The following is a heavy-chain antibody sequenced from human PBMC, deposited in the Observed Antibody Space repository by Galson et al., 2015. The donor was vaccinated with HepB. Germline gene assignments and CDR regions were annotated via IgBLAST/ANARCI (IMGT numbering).Heavy chain of an antibody. J-gene: IGHJ3*01. Sequence: TLSLTCTVSGGSIRSGGYYWSWIRQHPGKGLESIGYISYSGSAYYNPSLKSRIIISMDTSKNQFFLQLNSVTAADTAVYYCAGGIRTVDAFDVWGQGTMVTVSS. CDR3: AGGIRTVDAFDV. CDR1: GGSIRSGGYY. V-gene: IGHV4-31*03. D-gene: IGHD2-2*01. CDR2: ISYSGSA.